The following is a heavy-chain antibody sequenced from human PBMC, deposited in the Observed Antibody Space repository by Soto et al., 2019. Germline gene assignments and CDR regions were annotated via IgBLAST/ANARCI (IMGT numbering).Heavy chain of an antibody. CDR2: IYYSGST. J-gene: IGHJ4*02. Sequence: SETLSLTCTVSGGSISSYYWSWIRQPPGKGLEWIGYIYYSGSTNYNPSLKSRVTISVDTSKNQFSLKLSSVTAADTAVYYCARSKGARDFHYWGQGTLVTVSS. CDR3: ARSKGARDFHY. V-gene: IGHV4-59*01. D-gene: IGHD1-26*01. CDR1: GGSISSYY.